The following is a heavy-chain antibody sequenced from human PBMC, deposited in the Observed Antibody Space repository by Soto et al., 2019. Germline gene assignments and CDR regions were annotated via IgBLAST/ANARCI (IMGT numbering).Heavy chain of an antibody. J-gene: IGHJ4*02. D-gene: IGHD5-12*01. CDR3: ATSGGGWLQPPV. CDR2: IKQDGSEK. Sequence: GGSLRLSCAASGFTFRSNWMSWVRQAPGKGLEWVANIKQDGSEKYYVDSVKGRFTISRDNAKNSLYLQMNSLRAEDTAVYYCATSGGGWLQPPVWGQGTLVTVSS. CDR1: GFTFRSNW. V-gene: IGHV3-7*03.